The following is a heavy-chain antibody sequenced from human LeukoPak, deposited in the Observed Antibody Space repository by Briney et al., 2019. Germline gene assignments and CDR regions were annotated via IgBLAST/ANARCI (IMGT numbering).Heavy chain of an antibody. V-gene: IGHV3-23*01. D-gene: IGHD3-22*01. J-gene: IGHJ4*02. CDR3: AKESLPHRGYYFDS. CDR2: ISEDGGAR. Sequence: GGSLRLSCAASGFTFSAYAMSWVRQAPGKGLEWVSAISEDGGARLYADSVKGRFTISRDNSEDTVSLQVNSLRAGDTAVYFCAKESLPHRGYYFDSWGRGTLITVSS. CDR1: GFTFSAYA.